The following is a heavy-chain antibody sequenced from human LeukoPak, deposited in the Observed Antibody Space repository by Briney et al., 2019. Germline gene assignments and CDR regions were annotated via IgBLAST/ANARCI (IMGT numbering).Heavy chain of an antibody. CDR1: GFTFSDYG. Sequence: GGSLRLSCAASGFTFSDYGLHWVRQAPGKGLEWVATISSDGRNKNYADSVKGRFTISRDNSKNTLYLQMNSLRVEDTAVYYFPKDWGYRFASGSSYLDSGAQGPRFIAPS. V-gene: IGHV3-30*18. J-gene: IGHJ4*02. CDR3: PKDWGYRFASGSSYLDS. D-gene: IGHD3-10*01. CDR2: ISSDGRNK.